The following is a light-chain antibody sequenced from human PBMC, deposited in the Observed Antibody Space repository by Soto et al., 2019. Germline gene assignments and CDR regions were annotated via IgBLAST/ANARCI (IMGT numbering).Light chain of an antibody. CDR3: QQYNSYPWT. Sequence: DIQMTQSPSTLSASVGDRVTITCRPSQSISSWLAWYQQKPGKAPKLLIYKASSLESGVPSRFSGSGSGTEFTLTISSLQPDDFATYYCQQYNSYPWTFGKGTKVDIK. J-gene: IGKJ1*01. CDR2: KAS. V-gene: IGKV1-5*03. CDR1: QSISSW.